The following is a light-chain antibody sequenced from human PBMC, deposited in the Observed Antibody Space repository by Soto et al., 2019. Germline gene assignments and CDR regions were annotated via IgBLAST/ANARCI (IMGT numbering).Light chain of an antibody. Sequence: DIQMTQSPSTLSASVGDRVTITCRASQSISSWLAWYQQKPGKAPKLLIYGASILESGVPSRFSGSGSGTEFTLTISSLQPDDFATYYCQQYNTNFGQGTKLEIE. J-gene: IGKJ2*01. V-gene: IGKV1-5*01. CDR1: QSISSW. CDR2: GAS. CDR3: QQYNTN.